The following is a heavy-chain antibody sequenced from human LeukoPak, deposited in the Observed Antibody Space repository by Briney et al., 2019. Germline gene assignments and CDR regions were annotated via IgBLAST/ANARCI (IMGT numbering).Heavy chain of an antibody. CDR3: AREYSSPLYYYYGMDV. V-gene: IGHV3-48*02. CDR1: GLTVSSNY. Sequence: PGGSLRLSCAASGLTVSSNYMSWVRQAPGKGLEWVSYISSSSSTIYYADSVKGRFTISRDNAKNSLYLQMNSLRDEDTAVYYCAREYSSPLYYYYGMDVWGQGTTVTVSS. D-gene: IGHD6-13*01. J-gene: IGHJ6*02. CDR2: ISSSSSTI.